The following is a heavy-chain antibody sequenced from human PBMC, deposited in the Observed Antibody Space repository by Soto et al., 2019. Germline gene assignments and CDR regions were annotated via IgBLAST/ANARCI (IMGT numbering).Heavy chain of an antibody. CDR2: INQDGSEK. D-gene: IGHD3-16*01. CDR1: ESTVSRDW. CDR3: SGGVGDAF. V-gene: IGHV3-7*04. Sequence: EVHLVESGGGLVQTGGSLRLSCAIFESTVSRDWMNWVRQAPGKGLEWVAHINQDGSEKYYVDSVKGRFTISRDNAKKSVYRQMNSLRPADTAMYYCSGGVGDAFWGQGTLVTVSS. J-gene: IGHJ4*02.